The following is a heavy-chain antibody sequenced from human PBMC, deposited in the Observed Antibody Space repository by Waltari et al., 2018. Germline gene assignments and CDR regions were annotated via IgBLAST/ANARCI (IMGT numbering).Heavy chain of an antibody. CDR2: IYYSGST. CDR3: ARHSSPPGAAGIDY. CDR1: GGSISSRSYY. J-gene: IGHJ4*02. D-gene: IGHD6-13*01. V-gene: IGHV4-39*01. Sequence: QLQLQESGPGLVQPSETLSLTCTVSGGSISSRSYYSGWILQPPGKGLEWIGSIYYSGSTYYNPSLKSRVTISVDTSKNQFSLKLSSVTAADTAVYYCARHSSPPGAAGIDYWGQGTLVTVSS.